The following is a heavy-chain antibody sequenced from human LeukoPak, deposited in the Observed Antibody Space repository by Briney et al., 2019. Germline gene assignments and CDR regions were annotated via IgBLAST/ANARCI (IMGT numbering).Heavy chain of an antibody. CDR1: GFTFSNLW. V-gene: IGHV3-7*01. CDR2: IKQDGSEK. CDR3: MASSSDRP. J-gene: IGHJ5*02. D-gene: IGHD6-6*01. Sequence: GGSLRLSCAASGFTFSNLWMSWVRQAPGEGLKWVANIKQDGSEKHYVDSVKGRFTISRDNAKNSLYLQMNSLRAEDTAVYYCMASSSDRPWGQGTLVTVSP.